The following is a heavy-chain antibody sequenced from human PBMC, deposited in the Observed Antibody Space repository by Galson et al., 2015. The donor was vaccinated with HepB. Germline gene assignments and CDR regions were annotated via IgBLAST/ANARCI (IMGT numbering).Heavy chain of an antibody. CDR1: GGTFSSYA. J-gene: IGHJ4*02. D-gene: IGHD3-22*01. CDR2: ISAYNGNT. Sequence: SVKVSCKASGGTFSSYAISWVRQAPGQGLEWMGWISAYNGNTNYAQKLQGRVTMTTDTSTSAAYMELRSLRSDDTAVYYCARVAGSSGYYSQNYYFDYWGQGTLVTVSS. V-gene: IGHV1-18*04. CDR3: ARVAGSSGYYSQNYYFDY.